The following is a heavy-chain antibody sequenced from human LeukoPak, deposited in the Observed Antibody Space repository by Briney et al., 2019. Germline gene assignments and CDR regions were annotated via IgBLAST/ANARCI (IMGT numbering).Heavy chain of an antibody. D-gene: IGHD2-8*01. CDR3: ARRRGIVLMVYAKRCYFDY. CDR2: INHSGST. Sequence: PSETLSLTCAVHGGSFSGYYWSWIRQPPGKGLEWIGEINHSGSTNYNPSLKSRVTISVDTSKNQFSLKLSSVTVADTAVYYCARRRGIVLMVYAKRCYFDYWGQGTLVTVSS. V-gene: IGHV4-34*01. J-gene: IGHJ4*02. CDR1: GGSFSGYY.